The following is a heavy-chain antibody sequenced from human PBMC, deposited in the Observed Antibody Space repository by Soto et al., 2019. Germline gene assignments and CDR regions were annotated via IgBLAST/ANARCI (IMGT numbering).Heavy chain of an antibody. CDR1: GGSISSSSYY. CDR2: IYYSGST. CDR3: ARHFGPRYYYGSGSYYYGMDV. Sequence: QLQLQESGPGLVKPSETLSLTCTVSGGSISSSSYYWGWIRQPPGKGLEWIGSIYYSGSTYYNPSLKSRVTISVDTSKNQFSLKLSSVTAADTAVYYSARHFGPRYYYGSGSYYYGMDVWGQGTTVTVSS. V-gene: IGHV4-39*01. D-gene: IGHD3-10*01. J-gene: IGHJ6*02.